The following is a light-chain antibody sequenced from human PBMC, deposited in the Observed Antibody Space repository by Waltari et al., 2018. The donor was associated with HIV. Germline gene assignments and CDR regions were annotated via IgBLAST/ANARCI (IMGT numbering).Light chain of an antibody. V-gene: IGLV1-40*02. Sequence: QSVLTQPPSVSGAPGQRVIISCPGSSSNIGAAFDVPWYQLLPGPAPKLLIYATSNRPSGVPDRFSGSKSGTSASLAITGLQAEDEAEYYCQSFDSSLNAYVFGPGTTVVVL. CDR1: SSNIGAAFD. CDR3: QSFDSSLNAYV. J-gene: IGLJ1*01. CDR2: ATS.